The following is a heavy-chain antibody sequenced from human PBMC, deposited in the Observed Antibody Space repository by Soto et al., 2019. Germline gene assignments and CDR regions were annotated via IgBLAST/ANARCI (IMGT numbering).Heavy chain of an antibody. CDR2: ISSSGSTI. Sequence: PGGSLRLSCAASGFTFSDYYMSWIRQAPGKGLEWVSYISSSGSTIYYADSVKGRFTISRDNAKNSLYLQMNSLRAEDTAVYYCARGDIVATIPSWPPRDWGQGTLVTVSS. J-gene: IGHJ4*02. V-gene: IGHV3-11*01. CDR3: ARGDIVATIPSWPPRD. D-gene: IGHD5-12*01. CDR1: GFTFSDYY.